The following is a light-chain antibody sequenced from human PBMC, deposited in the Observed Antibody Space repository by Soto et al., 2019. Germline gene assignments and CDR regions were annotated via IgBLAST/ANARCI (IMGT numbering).Light chain of an antibody. V-gene: IGKV3-20*01. CDR2: GAS. Sequence: EIVLTQSPGTLSLSPGERATLSCRASQSVSSYLAWYQQKPGQAPSLLIYGASSRATGIPDRFSASGSGTDFTLTISRLEPEDFAVYYCQQYGRPSRTFGQGTKVEIK. J-gene: IGKJ1*01. CDR1: QSVSSY. CDR3: QQYGRPSRT.